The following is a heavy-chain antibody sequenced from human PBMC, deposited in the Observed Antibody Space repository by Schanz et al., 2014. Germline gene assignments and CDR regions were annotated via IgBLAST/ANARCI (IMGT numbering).Heavy chain of an antibody. CDR1: GFTFSTHA. CDR3: ARDRRNADLDY. Sequence: EVHLVESGGGLVQPGGSLRLSCAASGFTFSTHAMSWVRQAPGKGLEWVSSISSGGGSTYYADSVKGRFTISRDNSKNTLYLQMNSLRAEDTALYYCARDRRNADLDYWGQGTLVTVSS. V-gene: IGHV3-23*04. J-gene: IGHJ4*02. CDR2: ISSGGGST. D-gene: IGHD1-1*01.